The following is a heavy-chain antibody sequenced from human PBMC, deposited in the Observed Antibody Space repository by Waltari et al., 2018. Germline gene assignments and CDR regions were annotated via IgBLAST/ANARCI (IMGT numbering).Heavy chain of an antibody. D-gene: IGHD3-10*01. CDR1: GASFSNHY. V-gene: IGHV4-34*02. CDR3: ATTRGYELLSSFDF. Sequence: QVQLQQWGAGLLKPSETLSLTCAVYGASFSNHYCNWIRQSPGKGLEWIGEVNHSGTTNYNPSLKSRVTISLDTSKNQFSLKLTSVTAADTAVYYCATTRGYELLSSFDFWGQGTLVTVSS. J-gene: IGHJ4*02. CDR2: VNHSGTT.